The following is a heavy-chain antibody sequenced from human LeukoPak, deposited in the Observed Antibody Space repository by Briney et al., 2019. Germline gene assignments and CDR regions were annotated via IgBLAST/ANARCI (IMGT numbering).Heavy chain of an antibody. Sequence: GGSLRLSCTASGFTFSITYMAWVRQAPGKGLEWVSVIYSGGDAYYADSVKGRFTIARDNSKKTLYLQMNSLRAEDTAVYYCAKDRGVVVSYYFDYWGQGTLVTVSS. CDR2: IYSGGDA. D-gene: IGHD3-22*01. V-gene: IGHV3-66*01. CDR3: AKDRGVVVSYYFDY. J-gene: IGHJ4*02. CDR1: GFTFSITY.